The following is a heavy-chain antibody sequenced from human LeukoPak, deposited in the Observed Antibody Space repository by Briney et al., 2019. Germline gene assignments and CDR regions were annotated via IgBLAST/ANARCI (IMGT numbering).Heavy chain of an antibody. V-gene: IGHV1-18*01. D-gene: IGHD3-16*02. J-gene: IGHJ4*02. CDR3: ARVEAILTDYYDYVWGSYRFEY. CDR2: ISAYNGNT. Sequence: ASVKVSCKASGYTFTSYGISWVRQAPGQGLEWMGWISAYNGNTNYAQKLQGRVTMTTDTSTNTAYMELRSLRSDDTAVYYCARVEAILTDYYDYVWGSYRFEYWGQGTLVTVSS. CDR1: GYTFTSYG.